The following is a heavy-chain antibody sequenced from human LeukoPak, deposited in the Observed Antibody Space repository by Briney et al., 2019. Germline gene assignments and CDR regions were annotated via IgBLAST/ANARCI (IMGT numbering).Heavy chain of an antibody. CDR3: VRDIGAVAGTDDC. CDR1: GFTFSSYW. V-gene: IGHV3-74*01. D-gene: IGHD6-19*01. CDR2: INSDGGST. J-gene: IGHJ4*02. Sequence: GGSLRLSCAASGFTFSSYWMHWVRQAPGKGLVWVSRINSDGGSTTYADSVKGRFTISRDNAKKTLYLQMNSLRVEDTAVYYCVRDIGAVAGTDDCWGQGTLVTVSS.